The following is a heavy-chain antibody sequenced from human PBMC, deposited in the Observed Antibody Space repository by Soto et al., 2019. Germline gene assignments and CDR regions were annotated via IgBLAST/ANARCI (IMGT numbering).Heavy chain of an antibody. CDR3: ARFSGSYRTFDY. J-gene: IGHJ4*02. D-gene: IGHD1-26*01. CDR2: ISSSSSYI. V-gene: IGHV3-21*04. Sequence: EVQLVESGGGLVKPGGSLRLSCAASGFTFSSYSMNWVRQAPGKGLEWVSSISSSSSYIYYADSVKGRFTISRDNAKNSLYLQMNSLRAEDTAVYYCARFSGSYRTFDYLGQGTLVTVSS. CDR1: GFTFSSYS.